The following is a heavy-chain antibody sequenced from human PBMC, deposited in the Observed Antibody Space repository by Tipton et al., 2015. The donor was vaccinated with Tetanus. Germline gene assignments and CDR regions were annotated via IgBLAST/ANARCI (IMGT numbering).Heavy chain of an antibody. Sequence: SLRLSCAASGFTFSSYAMSWVRQAPGKGLEWVSALSGSGGSTYYADSVKGRFTISRDNSKNSLYLQMNSLRAEDTAVYYCARENGGYDYYYYYGMDVWGQGTTVTVSS. CDR1: GFTFSSYA. V-gene: IGHV3-23*01. J-gene: IGHJ6*02. CDR2: LSGSGGST. D-gene: IGHD5-12*01. CDR3: ARENGGYDYYYYYGMDV.